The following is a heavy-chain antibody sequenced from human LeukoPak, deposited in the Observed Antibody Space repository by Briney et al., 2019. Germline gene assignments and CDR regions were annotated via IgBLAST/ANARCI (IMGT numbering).Heavy chain of an antibody. CDR1: GFTFSSYG. Sequence: GGSLRLSCAASGFTFSSYGMHWVRQAPGKGLEWVAVISYDGSNKYYADSVKGRFTISRDNSKNTLYLQMNSLRAEDTAVYYCARDQIVVVPAAKDYYYYGMDVWGQGTTVTVSS. J-gene: IGHJ6*02. V-gene: IGHV3-30*03. CDR2: ISYDGSNK. D-gene: IGHD2-2*01. CDR3: ARDQIVVVPAAKDYYYYGMDV.